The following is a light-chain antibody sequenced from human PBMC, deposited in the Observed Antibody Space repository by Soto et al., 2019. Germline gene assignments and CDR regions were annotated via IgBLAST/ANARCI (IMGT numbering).Light chain of an antibody. CDR2: DTS. CDR1: TGAVTSGHY. V-gene: IGLV7-46*01. J-gene: IGLJ2*01. Sequence: QTVVTQEPSLTVSPGGTVTLTCGSSTGAVTSGHYPYWFQQKPGQAPRTLIYDTSNKHSWTPARFSGSLLGGQAALTLSGAQPEDEAEYYCLLSYSGPRGPRVVFGGGTKVTVL. CDR3: LLSYSGPRGPRVV.